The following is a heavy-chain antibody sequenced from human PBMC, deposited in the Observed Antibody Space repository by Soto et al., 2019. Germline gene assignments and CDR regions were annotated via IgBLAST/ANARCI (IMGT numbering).Heavy chain of an antibody. CDR3: AKGGSAMVRGINDYGMDV. D-gene: IGHD3-10*01. Sequence: DVQLVESGGVVVQPGGSLRLSCAASGFTFDDYTMHWVRHAPGKGLEWVSLISWDGGSTYYADSVKGRCTISRDNSKNSLYLQMNSLRTEDTALYYCAKGGSAMVRGINDYGMDVWGQGTTVTVSS. CDR1: GFTFDDYT. CDR2: ISWDGGST. V-gene: IGHV3-43*01. J-gene: IGHJ6*02.